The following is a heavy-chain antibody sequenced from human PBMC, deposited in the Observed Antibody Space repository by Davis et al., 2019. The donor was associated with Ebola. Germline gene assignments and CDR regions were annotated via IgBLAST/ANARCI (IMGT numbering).Heavy chain of an antibody. Sequence: GESLKISCAASGFTFTSYSMNWVRQSPVNWLEWVSSISSSSSYIYYADSVKGRFTISRDNAKNSLYLQMNSLRAEDTAVYYCARDLIVVVPAAINWFDPWGQGTLVTVSS. CDR2: ISSSSSYI. V-gene: IGHV3-21*04. J-gene: IGHJ5*02. D-gene: IGHD2-2*01. CDR3: ARDLIVVVPAAINWFDP. CDR1: GFTFTSYS.